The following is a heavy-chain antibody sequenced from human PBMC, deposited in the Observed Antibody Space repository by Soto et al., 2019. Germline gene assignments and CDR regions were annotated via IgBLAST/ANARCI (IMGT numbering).Heavy chain of an antibody. CDR2: IFSNDEK. J-gene: IGHJ6*02. V-gene: IGHV2-26*01. D-gene: IGHD2-15*01. Sequence: QVTLKESGPVLVKPTETLTLTCTVSGFSLSNARMGVSWIRQPPGKALEWLTHIFSNDEKSYSTSLKSRLTISKDSSKSQVVLTMTNMDPVDTATYYCARMALGYCSGGSCSGSYYYYGMDVWGQGTTVTVSS. CDR3: ARMALGYCSGGSCSGSYYYYGMDV. CDR1: GFSLSNARMG.